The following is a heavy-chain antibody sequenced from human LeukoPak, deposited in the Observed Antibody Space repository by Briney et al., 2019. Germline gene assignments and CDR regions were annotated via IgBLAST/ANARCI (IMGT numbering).Heavy chain of an antibody. CDR2: IIPILGIA. CDR3: ARDSGQYGMDV. CDR1: GGTFSSYA. V-gene: IGHV1-69*04. Sequence: SVKVSCKASGGTFSSYAISWVRQAPGQGLEWMGRIIPILGIANYAQKFQGRGTITADKSTSTAYMELSSLRSEDTAVYYCARDSGQYGMDVWGQGTTVTVSS. J-gene: IGHJ6*02.